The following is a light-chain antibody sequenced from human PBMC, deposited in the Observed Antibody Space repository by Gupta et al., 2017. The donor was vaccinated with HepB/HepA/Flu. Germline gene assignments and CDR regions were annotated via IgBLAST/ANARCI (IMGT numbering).Light chain of an antibody. CDR3: QQYYNTPLT. CDR1: QSVLYRSLNKNC. V-gene: IGKV4-1*01. Sequence: DIVMTQSPYSLAVSLGERATMNCKSSQSVLYRSLNKNCLAWYQQKPGQPPKLLIYWASTRESGVPDRFSGSGSGTDFTLTITSLQAEDVAVYYCQQYYNTPLTFGGGTKVEIK. J-gene: IGKJ4*01. CDR2: WAS.